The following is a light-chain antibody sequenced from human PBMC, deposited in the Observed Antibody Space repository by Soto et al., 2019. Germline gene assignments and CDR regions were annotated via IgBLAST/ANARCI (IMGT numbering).Light chain of an antibody. Sequence: IGMTQSPATLSVSPGERATLSCRASQSVSSYLAWYHQKPGQAPRLLIYGASSRATGIPARFSGSGSGTEFTLTINSLQSEDFATYYCQQYNSYPWTFGQGTKVDIK. V-gene: IGKV3-15*01. CDR3: QQYNSYPWT. CDR1: QSVSSY. CDR2: GAS. J-gene: IGKJ1*01.